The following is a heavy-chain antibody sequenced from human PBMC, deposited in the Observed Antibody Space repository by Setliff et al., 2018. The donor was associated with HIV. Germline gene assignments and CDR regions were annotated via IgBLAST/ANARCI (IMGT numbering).Heavy chain of an antibody. Sequence: GGSLRLSCTASGFSFRNFGMTWVRQAPGKGLEWVGRIKTKTQRGTTDYAAPAKGRFIISRDDSKNTLYLQMNSLRSEDTAVYYCVTGVGTSSVDYWGQGTMVTVSS. CDR1: GFSFRNFG. CDR3: VTGVGTSSVDY. V-gene: IGHV3-15*01. D-gene: IGHD3-22*01. CDR2: IKTKTQRGTT. J-gene: IGHJ4*02.